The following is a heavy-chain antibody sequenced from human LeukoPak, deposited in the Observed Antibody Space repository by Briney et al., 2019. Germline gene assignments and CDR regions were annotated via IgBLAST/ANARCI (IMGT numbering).Heavy chain of an antibody. Sequence: GGSLRLSCAASGFTFNNYAMNWVRQAPGKGLEWVSSISGGGETTYYADSAKGRFTISRDNSQNTLYLQMNSLRAEDTAAYYCARDYADYVGYFFFDYWGQGALVTVSS. CDR1: GFTFNNYA. CDR3: ARDYADYVGYFFFDY. J-gene: IGHJ4*02. CDR2: ISGGGETT. D-gene: IGHD4-17*01. V-gene: IGHV3-23*01.